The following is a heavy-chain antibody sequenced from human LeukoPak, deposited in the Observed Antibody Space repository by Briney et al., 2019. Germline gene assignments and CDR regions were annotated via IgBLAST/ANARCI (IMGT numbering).Heavy chain of an antibody. CDR2: ISYDGSDK. Sequence: GGSLRLSCAASGFTLSSYAMYWVRQAPGKGLEWVAVISYDGSDKFYADSVKGRFTISRDSSKNTLYLQMNSLRAEDTAIYYCAKARGSYSQFDYWGQGTLVTVSS. V-gene: IGHV3-30*04. CDR1: GFTLSSYA. CDR3: AKARGSYSQFDY. D-gene: IGHD1-26*01. J-gene: IGHJ4*02.